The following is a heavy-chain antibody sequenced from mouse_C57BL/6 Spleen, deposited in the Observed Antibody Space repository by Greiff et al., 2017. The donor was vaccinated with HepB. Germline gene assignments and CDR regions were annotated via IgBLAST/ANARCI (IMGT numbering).Heavy chain of an antibody. CDR2: IWSGGST. D-gene: IGHD1-1*01. CDR3: ARKGDYGSSYNYAMDY. J-gene: IGHJ4*01. V-gene: IGHV2-2*01. CDR1: GFSLTSYG. Sequence: VKLVESGPGLVQPSQSLSITCTVSGFSLTSYGVHWVRQSPGKGLEWLGVIWSGGSTDYNAAFISRLSISKDNSKSQVFFKMNSLQADDTAIYYCARKGDYGSSYNYAMDYWGQGTSVTVSS.